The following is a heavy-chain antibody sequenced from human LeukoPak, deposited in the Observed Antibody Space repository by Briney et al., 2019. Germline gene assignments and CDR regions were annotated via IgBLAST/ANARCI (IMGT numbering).Heavy chain of an antibody. CDR2: INHSGST. Sequence: PSETLSLTCAVYGGSFSGYYWSWIRQPPGKGLEWIGEINHSGSTNYNPSLKSRVTISVDTSKNQFSLKLSSVTAADTAVYYCARPNLYGDYGNHYYFDYWGQGTLVTVSS. CDR1: GGSFSGYY. CDR3: ARPNLYGDYGNHYYFDY. V-gene: IGHV4-34*01. J-gene: IGHJ4*02. D-gene: IGHD4-17*01.